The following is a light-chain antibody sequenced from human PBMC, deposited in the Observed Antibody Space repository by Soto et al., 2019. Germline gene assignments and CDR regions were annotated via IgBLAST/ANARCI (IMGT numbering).Light chain of an antibody. CDR2: DVT. CDR1: SSDVGGYNF. J-gene: IGLJ1*01. CDR3: CSYVGSYTSYV. V-gene: IGLV2-11*01. Sequence: QSVLTQPRSVPGSPGQSVTISCTGTSSDVGGYNFVSWYQQHPGKAPKFMIYDVTKRPSGVPDRFSGSKSGNTASLTISGLQAEDEADYYCCSYVGSYTSYVFGTGTKVTVL.